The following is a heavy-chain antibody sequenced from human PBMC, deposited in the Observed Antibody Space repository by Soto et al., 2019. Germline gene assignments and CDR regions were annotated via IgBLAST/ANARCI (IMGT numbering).Heavy chain of an antibody. CDR1: GFTFSSYA. V-gene: IGHV3-23*01. J-gene: IGHJ3*02. D-gene: IGHD1-26*01. CDR2: ISGSGGST. Sequence: EVQLLESGGGLVQPGGSLRLSCAASGFTFSSYAMSWVRQAPGKGLEWVSAISGSGGSTYYADSVKGRFTISRDNSKNTLYLQMNSLRAEDTAVYYCAKDRREWELPLDDAFDIWGQGTMVTVSS. CDR3: AKDRREWELPLDDAFDI.